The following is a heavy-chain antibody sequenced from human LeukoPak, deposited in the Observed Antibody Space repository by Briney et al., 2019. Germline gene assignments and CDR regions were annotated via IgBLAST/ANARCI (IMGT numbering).Heavy chain of an antibody. CDR3: TRDLMDYDVSTGLHHYYMDV. D-gene: IGHD3-9*01. V-gene: IGHV3-74*01. Sequence: SGGSLRLSCVATGFTFSSYWMHWGGPDPSHGLVLVSRINGDGRNINYADSVRGRFTISRDNAKNTLYLQMNTLRVEDTAVYYCTRDLMDYDVSTGLHHYYMDVWGQGTTVTVSS. CDR2: INGDGRNI. J-gene: IGHJ6*02. CDR1: GFTFSSYW.